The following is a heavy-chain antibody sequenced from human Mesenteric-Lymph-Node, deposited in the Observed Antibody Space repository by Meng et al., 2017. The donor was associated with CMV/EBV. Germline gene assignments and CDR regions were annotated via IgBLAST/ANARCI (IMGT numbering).Heavy chain of an antibody. CDR3: ARDGDYYDSSGYNPFDY. J-gene: IGHJ4*02. V-gene: IGHV4-39*07. CDR2: IYYSGST. D-gene: IGHD3-22*01. CDR1: CGSIISSSYY. Sequence: QLQLQESGPGLVKPSETLSLTCPVSCGSIISSSYYWGWIRQPPGKGLEWIGSIYYSGSTYYNPSLKSRVTISVDTSKNQFSLKLSSVTAADTAVYYCARDGDYYDSSGYNPFDYWGQGTLVTVSS.